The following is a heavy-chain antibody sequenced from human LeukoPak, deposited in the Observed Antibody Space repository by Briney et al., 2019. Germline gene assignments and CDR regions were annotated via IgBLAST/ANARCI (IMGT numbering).Heavy chain of an antibody. J-gene: IGHJ4*02. CDR2: IDTDGSST. Sequence: GSLRLSCAASGFTFSSYWMHWVRQAPGKGLVWVSRIDTDGSSTSYADSVKGRFTISRDNAKNTLYLQMSSLRAEDTAVYYCILAAAGTEFDSWGQGSLVTVSS. CDR1: GFTFSSYW. D-gene: IGHD6-13*01. V-gene: IGHV3-74*01. CDR3: ILAAAGTEFDS.